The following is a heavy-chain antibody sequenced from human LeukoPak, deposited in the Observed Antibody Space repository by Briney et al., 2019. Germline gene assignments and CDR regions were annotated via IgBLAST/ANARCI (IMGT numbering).Heavy chain of an antibody. Sequence: GGSLRLSCAASGVTVSSNYMSWVRQAPGKGLERVSVIYSGGSTYYADSVKGRFTISRDKSKNTLYLQMNSLRAEHTAVYYCARDGLWFGETYWGQGTLVTVSS. J-gene: IGHJ4*02. V-gene: IGHV3-66*01. CDR3: ARDGLWFGETY. CDR1: GVTVSSNY. CDR2: IYSGGST. D-gene: IGHD3-10*01.